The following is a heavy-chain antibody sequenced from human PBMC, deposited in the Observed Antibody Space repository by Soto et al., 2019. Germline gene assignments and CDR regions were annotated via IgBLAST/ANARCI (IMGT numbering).Heavy chain of an antibody. CDR1: GFTFSSYA. CDR2: ISGSGGST. CDR3: AKDLGYCSGGSCYRDPEYFQH. V-gene: IGHV3-23*01. J-gene: IGHJ1*01. Sequence: GGSLRLSCAASGFTFSSYAMSWVRQAPGKGLEWVSAISGSGGSTYYADSVKGRFTISRDNSKNTLYLQMNSLRAEDTAVYYCAKDLGYCSGGSCYRDPEYFQHWGQGTLVTVSS. D-gene: IGHD2-15*01.